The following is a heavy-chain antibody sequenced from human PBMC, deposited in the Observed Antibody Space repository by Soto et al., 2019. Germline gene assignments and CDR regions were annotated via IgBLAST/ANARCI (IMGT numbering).Heavy chain of an antibody. CDR1: GYRFTNYW. V-gene: IGHV5-51*01. Sequence: PGESLKISCKASGYRFTNYWIGWVRQMPGKGLEWMGLVYPGDSDTRYSPSFQGQVTISADKSITTANLQWSSLKASDTAMYYCARTSAAGKYYYGMDVWGKGTTVTVSS. J-gene: IGHJ6*04. CDR2: VYPGDSDT. CDR3: ARTSAAGKYYYGMDV. D-gene: IGHD6-13*01.